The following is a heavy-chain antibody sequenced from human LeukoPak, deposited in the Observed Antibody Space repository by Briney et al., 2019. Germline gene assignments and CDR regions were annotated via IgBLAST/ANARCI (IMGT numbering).Heavy chain of an antibody. CDR1: GFTFSDYA. CDR3: ARDSRPYYYYGMDV. V-gene: IGHV3-69-1*01. Sequence: GGSLRLSCAASGFTFSDYAMAWVRQAPGKGLEWLSAITDSEVTFYADSVKGRFTISRDNAKNSLYLQMNSLRAEDTAVYYCARDSRPYYYYGMDVWGQGTTVTVSS. CDR2: ITDSEVT. J-gene: IGHJ6*02.